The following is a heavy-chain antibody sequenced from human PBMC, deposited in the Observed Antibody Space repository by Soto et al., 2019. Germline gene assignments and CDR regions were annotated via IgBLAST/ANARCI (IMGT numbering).Heavy chain of an antibody. V-gene: IGHV1-69*13. D-gene: IGHD5-18*01. Sequence: SVKVSYKASGGTFSSYAISWVRQAPGQGLEWMGGIIPIFGTANYAQKIQGRVTITADESTSTAYMELSSLRSEDTAVYYCARYLQEGGYRYGWVPAFDDLGLGVVITVSS. CDR3: ARYLQEGGYRYGWVPAFDD. J-gene: IGHJ4*02. CDR2: IIPIFGTA. CDR1: GGTFSSYA.